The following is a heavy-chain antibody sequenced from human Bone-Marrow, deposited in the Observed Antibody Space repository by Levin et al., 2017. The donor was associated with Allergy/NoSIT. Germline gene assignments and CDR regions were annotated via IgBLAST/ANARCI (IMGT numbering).Heavy chain of an antibody. D-gene: IGHD3-10*01. J-gene: IGHJ4*02. CDR3: ARPMTMVRGVIDMI. CDR1: GGSISSSSYY. CDR2: IYYSGST. Sequence: SETLSLTCTVSGGSISSSSYYWGWIRQPPGKGLEWIGSIYYSGSTYYNPSLKSRVTISVDTSKNQFSLKLSSVTAADTAVYYCARPMTMVRGVIDMIWGQGTLVTVSS. V-gene: IGHV4-39*01.